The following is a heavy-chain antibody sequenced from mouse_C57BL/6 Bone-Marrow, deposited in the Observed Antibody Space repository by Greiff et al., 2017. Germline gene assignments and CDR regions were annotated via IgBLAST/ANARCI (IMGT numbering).Heavy chain of an antibody. J-gene: IGHJ4*01. CDR1: GYSITSGYY. V-gene: IGHV3-6*01. CDR3: ARKGYGRYYAMDY. Sequence: VQLKQSGPGLVKPSQSLSLTCSVTGYSITSGYYWNWIRQFPGNKLEWMGYISYDGSNNYNPSLKNRISITRDTSKNQFFLKLNSVTTEDTATYYCARKGYGRYYAMDYWGQGTSVTVSS. D-gene: IGHD1-1*01. CDR2: ISYDGSN.